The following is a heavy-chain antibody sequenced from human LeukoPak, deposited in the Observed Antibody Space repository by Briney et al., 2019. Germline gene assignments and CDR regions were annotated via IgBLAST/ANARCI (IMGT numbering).Heavy chain of an antibody. D-gene: IGHD6-19*01. J-gene: IGHJ1*01. CDR1: GFAFSSYA. Sequence: PGGSLRLSCAASGFAFSSYAMSWGRRARGKGLEWGSAISGSGGSTYYADSVKGRFTISRDNYKNTLSLEMNSLRAEATAVYYCAKGYSSGSEYFQHWGQGTLVTVSS. V-gene: IGHV3-23*01. CDR3: AKGYSSGSEYFQH. CDR2: ISGSGGST.